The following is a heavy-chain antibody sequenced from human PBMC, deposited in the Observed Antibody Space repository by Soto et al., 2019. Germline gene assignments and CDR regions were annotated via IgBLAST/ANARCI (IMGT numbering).Heavy chain of an antibody. CDR2: IYLSGST. V-gene: IGHV3-66*01. Sequence: EVQLVESGGGLVQPGGSLRLACAGSGFTVTDSYMSWVRQAPGKGLEWVSSIYLSGSTYYADSVKGRITISRDISKNTVFLQMNSLGVEDTAVYYRAREASGSGWWSQGSFESWGQGTLVTVSS. CDR1: GFTVTDSY. D-gene: IGHD6-19*01. CDR3: AREASGSGWWSQGSFES. J-gene: IGHJ4*02.